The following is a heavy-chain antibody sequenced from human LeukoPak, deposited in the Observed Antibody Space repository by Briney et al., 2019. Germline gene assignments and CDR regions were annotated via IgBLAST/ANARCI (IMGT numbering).Heavy chain of an antibody. CDR3: ATSPPPHAAPFDC. CDR2: IKQDGSEK. Sequence: GGSLRLSCAASGFIFSRHWMSWVRQAPGKGLEWVATIKQDGSEKYYLDSMKGRFTISRDNAENSLFLHMNNLRAGDTAVYYCATSPPPHAAPFDCWGQGTLVTVSS. CDR1: GFIFSRHW. J-gene: IGHJ4*02. D-gene: IGHD6-25*01. V-gene: IGHV3-7*01.